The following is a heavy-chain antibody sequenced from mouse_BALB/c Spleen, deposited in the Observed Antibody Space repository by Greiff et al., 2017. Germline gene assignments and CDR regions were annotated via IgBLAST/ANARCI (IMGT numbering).Heavy chain of an antibody. CDR2: ISSGSSTI. J-gene: IGHJ3*01. Sequence: EVQVVESGGGLVQPGGSRKLSCAASGFTFSSFGMHWVRQAPEKGLEWVAYISSGSSTIYYADTVKGRFTISRDNPKNTLFLQMTSLRSEDTAMYYCARSYDYSWFAYWGQGTLVTVSA. V-gene: IGHV5-17*02. D-gene: IGHD2-4*01. CDR3: ARSYDYSWFAY. CDR1: GFTFSSFG.